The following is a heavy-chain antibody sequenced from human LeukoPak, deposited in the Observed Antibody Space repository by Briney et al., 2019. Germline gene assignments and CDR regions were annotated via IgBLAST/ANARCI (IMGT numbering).Heavy chain of an antibody. V-gene: IGHV3-33*01. CDR2: IWYDGSNK. CDR1: GFTFSSYG. D-gene: IGHD2-2*01. Sequence: PRRSLRLSCAASGFTFSSYGMHWVRQAPGKGLEWVAVIWYDGSNKYYADSVKGRFTISRDNSKNTLYLQMNSLRAEDTAVYYCAREFGLVVPAAMPTYYYYGMDVWGQGTTVTVSS. CDR3: AREFGLVVPAAMPTYYYYGMDV. J-gene: IGHJ6*02.